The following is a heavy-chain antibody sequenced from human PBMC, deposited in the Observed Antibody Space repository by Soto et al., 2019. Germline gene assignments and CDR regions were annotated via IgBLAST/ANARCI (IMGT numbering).Heavy chain of an antibody. Sequence: TSETLSLTCTVSGGSISSHYWSWIRQAPGKGLEWIGYIYFSGSINYNPSLKIRVTISVDTSKNQFSLKLSSVTAADSAVYYCARGDYDSSGYYHPFDYWGQGTLVTVSS. J-gene: IGHJ4*02. CDR2: IYFSGSI. D-gene: IGHD3-22*01. CDR3: ARGDYDSSGYYHPFDY. V-gene: IGHV4-59*11. CDR1: GGSISSHY.